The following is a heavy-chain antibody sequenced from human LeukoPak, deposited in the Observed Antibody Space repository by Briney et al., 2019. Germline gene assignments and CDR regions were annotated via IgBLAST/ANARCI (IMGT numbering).Heavy chain of an antibody. CDR2: ISGSGGST. D-gene: IGHD2-21*02. CDR3: AKSGGGDYKGNAFDI. CDR1: GFTFSSYA. V-gene: IGHV3-23*01. Sequence: GGSLRLSCAASGFTFSSYAMSWVRQAPGNGLEWVSAISGSGGSTYYADSVKGRFTISRDNSKNTLYLQINSLRAEDTAVYYCAKSGGGDYKGNAFDIWGQGTMVTVSS. J-gene: IGHJ3*02.